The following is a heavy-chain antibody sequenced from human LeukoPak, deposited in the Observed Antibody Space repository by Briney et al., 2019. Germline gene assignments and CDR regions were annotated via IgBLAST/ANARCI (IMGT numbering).Heavy chain of an antibody. CDR2: IYPGDSDT. D-gene: IGHD3-10*01. CDR1: GSSFTSYW. V-gene: IGHV5-51*01. CDR3: ARYYYGSGSENWFDP. J-gene: IGHJ5*02. Sequence: GESLKISCQGSGSSFTSYWIGWVRQLPGKGLEWMGIIYPGDSDTRYSPSFQGQVTISADKSISAAYLQWSSLKASDAAMYYCARYYYGSGSENWFDPWGQGTLVTVSS.